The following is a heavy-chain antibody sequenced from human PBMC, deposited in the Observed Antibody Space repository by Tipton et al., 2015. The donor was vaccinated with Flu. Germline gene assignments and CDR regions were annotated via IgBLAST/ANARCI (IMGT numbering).Heavy chain of an antibody. CDR2: IYYSGST. Sequence: LRLSGTVSGGSISSYYWSWIRQPPGKGLEWIGYIYYSGSTNYNPSLKSRVTISVDTSKNQFSLKLSSVTAADTAVYYCAREVVVPAAIGINWFDPWGQGTLVTVSS. CDR1: GGSISSYY. V-gene: IGHV4-59*01. D-gene: IGHD2-2*01. J-gene: IGHJ5*02. CDR3: AREVVVPAAIGINWFDP.